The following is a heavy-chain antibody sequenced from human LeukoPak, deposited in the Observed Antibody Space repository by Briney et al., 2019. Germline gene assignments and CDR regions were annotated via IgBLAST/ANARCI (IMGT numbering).Heavy chain of an antibody. CDR2: INSDGSST. Sequence: GGSLRLSCAASGFTFSSYWMHWVRQAPGKGLVWVSRINSDGSSTSYADSVKGRFTISRDNSKNTLYLQMNSLRAEDTAVYYCAKDGGSGSYYLPGFDYWGQGTLVTVSS. CDR1: GFTFSSYW. V-gene: IGHV3-74*01. CDR3: AKDGGSGSYYLPGFDY. J-gene: IGHJ4*02. D-gene: IGHD3-10*01.